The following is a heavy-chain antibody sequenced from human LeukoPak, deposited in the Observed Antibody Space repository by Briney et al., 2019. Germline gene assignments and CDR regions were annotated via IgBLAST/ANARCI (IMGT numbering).Heavy chain of an antibody. CDR3: AKDSLGSGWYGVDY. D-gene: IGHD6-19*01. J-gene: IGHJ4*02. CDR1: GFTFSSYG. V-gene: IGHV3-33*06. CDR2: IWYDRSNK. Sequence: GGSLRLSCAASGFTFSSYGMHWVRQAPGKGLEWVAVIWYDRSNKYYADSVKGRFTISRDNSKNTLYLQMNSLRAEDTAVYYCAKDSLGSGWYGVDYWGQGTLVTVSS.